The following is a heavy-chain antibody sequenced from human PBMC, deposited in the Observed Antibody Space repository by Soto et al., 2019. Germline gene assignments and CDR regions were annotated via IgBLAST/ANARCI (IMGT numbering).Heavy chain of an antibody. V-gene: IGHV3-48*01. CDR3: ARDRVPQLAEKKFWSGPIDY. Sequence: GGSLRLSCAASGFTFSSYSMNWVRQAPGKGLEWVSYISSSSSTIYYADSVKGRFTISRDNAKNSLYLQMNSLRAEDTAVYYCARDRVPQLAEKKFWSGPIDYWGQGTLVTVSS. CDR2: ISSSSSTI. J-gene: IGHJ4*02. CDR1: GFTFSSYS. D-gene: IGHD3-3*01.